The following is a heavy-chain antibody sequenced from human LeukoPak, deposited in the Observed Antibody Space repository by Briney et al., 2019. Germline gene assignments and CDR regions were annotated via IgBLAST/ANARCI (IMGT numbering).Heavy chain of an antibody. CDR3: ARQPDYGDYGGWFDP. CDR1: SGSISSSSYY. V-gene: IGHV4-39*01. Sequence: PSETLSLTCTVSSGSISSSSYYWGWIRQPPGKGLEWIGSIYYSGSTYYNPSLKSRVTISVDTSKNQFSLKLSSVTAADTAVYYCARQPDYGDYGGWFDPWGQGTLVTVSS. CDR2: IYYSGST. J-gene: IGHJ5*02. D-gene: IGHD4-17*01.